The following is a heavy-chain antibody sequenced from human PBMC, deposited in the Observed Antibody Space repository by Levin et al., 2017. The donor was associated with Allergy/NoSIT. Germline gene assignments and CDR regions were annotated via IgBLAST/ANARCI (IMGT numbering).Heavy chain of an antibody. J-gene: IGHJ4*02. D-gene: IGHD3-22*01. CDR3: ASRYYDSSGYQTES. V-gene: IGHV4-4*07. CDR2: IYTSGST. CDR1: GGSISSYY. Sequence: KASETLSLTCTVSGGSISSYYWSWIRQPAGKGLEWIGRIYTSGSTNYNPSLKSRVTMSVDTSRNQFSLKLSSVTAADTAVYYCASRYYDSSGYQTESWGQGTLVTVSS.